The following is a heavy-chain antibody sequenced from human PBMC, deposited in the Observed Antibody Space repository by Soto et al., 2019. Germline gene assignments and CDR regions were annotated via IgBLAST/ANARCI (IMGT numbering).Heavy chain of an antibody. CDR1: GYTFTSYA. J-gene: IGHJ6*02. V-gene: IGHV1-3*01. CDR3: ASRSSTAWGYGMGV. CDR2: INAGNGNT. Sequence: ASVKVSCKASGYTFTSYAMHWVRQAPGQRLEWMGWINAGNGNTKYSHKFQGRVTITRDTSASKAYMELSSLRFEDTAVYYCASRSSTAWGYGMGVWGQGTTVTVSS. D-gene: IGHD6-6*01.